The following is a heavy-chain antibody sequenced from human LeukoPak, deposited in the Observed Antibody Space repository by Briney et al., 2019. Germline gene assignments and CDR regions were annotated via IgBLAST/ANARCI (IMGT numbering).Heavy chain of an antibody. CDR3: AADIQLWSTAVDY. D-gene: IGHD5-18*01. Sequence: GGSLRLSCAASGFTFSSYWMHWVRQAPGKGLVWVSRISNDGSSTNYADSVKGRFTVSRGNAKNTLYLQMNSLRAEDTAVYYCAADIQLWSTAVDYWGQGTLVTVSS. CDR1: GFTFSSYW. V-gene: IGHV3-74*01. J-gene: IGHJ4*02. CDR2: ISNDGSST.